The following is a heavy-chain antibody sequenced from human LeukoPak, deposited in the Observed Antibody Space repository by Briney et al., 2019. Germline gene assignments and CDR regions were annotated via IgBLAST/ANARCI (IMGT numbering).Heavy chain of an antibody. CDR1: GGSISSGGYS. J-gene: IGHJ4*02. V-gene: IGHV4-39*07. Sequence: SETLSLTCAVSGGSISSGGYSWSWIRQPPGKGLEWIGSIYYSGSTYYNPSLKSRVTISVDTSKNQFSLKLSSVTAADTAVYYCARDTLISYYDSSGYYDYWGQGTLVTVSS. D-gene: IGHD3-22*01. CDR3: ARDTLISYYDSSGYYDY. CDR2: IYYSGST.